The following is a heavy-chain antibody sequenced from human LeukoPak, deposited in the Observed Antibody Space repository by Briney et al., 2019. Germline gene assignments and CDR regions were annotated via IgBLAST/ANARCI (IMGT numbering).Heavy chain of an antibody. CDR1: GGTFSSYA. Sequence: GASVKVSCKAPGGTFSSYAISWVRQAPGQGLEWMGGIIPIFGTANYAQKFQGRVTITADESTSTAYMELSSLRSEDTAVYYCARSKNIVATRVMYYYYYYGMDVWGKGTTVTVSS. V-gene: IGHV1-69*01. CDR2: IIPIFGTA. CDR3: ARSKNIVATRVMYYYYYYGMDV. D-gene: IGHD5-12*01. J-gene: IGHJ6*04.